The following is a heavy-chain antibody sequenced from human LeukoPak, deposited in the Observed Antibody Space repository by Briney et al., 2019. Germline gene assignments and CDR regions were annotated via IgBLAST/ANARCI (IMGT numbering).Heavy chain of an antibody. CDR2: ISSSSSYI. J-gene: IGHJ4*02. D-gene: IGHD5-12*01. Sequence: GGSLRLSCAASGFTFSSYSMNWVRQAPGKGLEWVSSISSSSSYIYYADSVKGRFTISRDNAKNSLYLQMNSLRAEDTAVYYCARDRYSGYGAFEYWGQGTLVTVSS. V-gene: IGHV3-21*01. CDR1: GFTFSSYS. CDR3: ARDRYSGYGAFEY.